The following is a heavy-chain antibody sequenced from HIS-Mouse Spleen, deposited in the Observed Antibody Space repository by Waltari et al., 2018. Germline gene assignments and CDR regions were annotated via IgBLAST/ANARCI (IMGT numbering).Heavy chain of an antibody. J-gene: IGHJ4*02. CDR1: GYTFTSYD. CDR2: MNPNSGNT. Sequence: QVQLVQSGAEVKKPVASVKVSCKASGYTFTSYDINWVRQATGQGLEWMGWMNPNSGNTGYAPKCQGRVTMTRNTSISTAYMELSSLRSEDTAVYYCARVYYDFWSGYYYWGQGTLVTVSS. CDR3: ARVYYDFWSGYYY. V-gene: IGHV1-8*01. D-gene: IGHD3-3*01.